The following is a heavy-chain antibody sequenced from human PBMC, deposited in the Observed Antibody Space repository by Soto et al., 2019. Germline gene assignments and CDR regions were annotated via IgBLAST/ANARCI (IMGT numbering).Heavy chain of an antibody. V-gene: IGHV1-69*02. D-gene: IGHD1-1*01. J-gene: IGHJ4*02. CDR2: IIPILGIA. CDR3: AKGNDYGF. CDR1: GGRFSSYI. Sequence: GASVKVTSKASGGRFSSYISSWVRQAPGQGLEWMGRIIPILGIANYAQKFQGRVTITADKSTSTAYMELSSLRSEDTAVYYCAKGNDYGFWGQGTLVTVSA.